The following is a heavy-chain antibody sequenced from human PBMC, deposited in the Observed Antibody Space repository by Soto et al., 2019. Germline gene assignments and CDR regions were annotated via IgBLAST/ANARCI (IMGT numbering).Heavy chain of an antibody. Sequence: PSVTLSLTCAVYGGCFSGYYWSLIRQPPGKGLEWIGEIYHSGSTNYNPPLKSRVTISVDTSKYQFSLKLSSVTAADTAVYYCARRSSSWSPFDYRGKRTLVTASS. D-gene: IGHD6-13*01. CDR3: ARRSSSWSPFDY. CDR2: IYHSGST. J-gene: IGHJ4*02. V-gene: IGHV4-34*01. CDR1: GGCFSGYY.